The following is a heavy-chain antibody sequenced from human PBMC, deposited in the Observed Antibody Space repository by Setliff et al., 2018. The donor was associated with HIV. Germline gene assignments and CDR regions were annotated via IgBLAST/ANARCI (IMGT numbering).Heavy chain of an antibody. J-gene: IGHJ5*02. V-gene: IGHV1-18*01. CDR3: VRGHCNSDKCWYTWFGP. CDR1: NYTLINYG. D-gene: IGHD1-26*01. CDR2: IGAYSGYK. Sequence: ASVKVSCKASNYTLINYGVSWARQAPGQGLEWMGWIGAYSGYKINAQKFQDRLTMTTDTSTTTASMELRSLRSDDTAVYYCVRGHCNSDKCWYTWFGPWGQGTLVTVSS.